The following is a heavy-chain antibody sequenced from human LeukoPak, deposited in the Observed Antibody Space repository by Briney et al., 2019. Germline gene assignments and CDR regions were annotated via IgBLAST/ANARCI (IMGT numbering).Heavy chain of an antibody. CDR3: ARDSTIPITMVRGVTNWFDY. J-gene: IGHJ4*02. CDR2: IIPILGTA. V-gene: IGHV1-69*05. D-gene: IGHD3-10*01. Sequence: GASVKVSCKASGGTFSSYAISWVRQAPGQGLEWMGRIIPILGTANYAQKFQGRVTITTDESTSTAYMELSSLRSEDTAVYYCARDSTIPITMVRGVTNWFDYWGQGTLVTVSS. CDR1: GGTFSSYA.